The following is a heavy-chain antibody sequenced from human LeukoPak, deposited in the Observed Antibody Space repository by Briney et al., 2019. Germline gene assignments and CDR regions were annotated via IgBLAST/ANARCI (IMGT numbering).Heavy chain of an antibody. CDR1: GFTISTFS. Sequence: GGSLRLSCAVSGFTISTFSMNWVRQAPGKGLEWVSHITASGTAMFYADSVKGRFTISRDNAKNSLYLQMNSLRDEDTAVYYCASSGSYRFDYWGQGTLVTVSS. J-gene: IGHJ4*02. CDR3: ASSGSYRFDY. V-gene: IGHV3-48*02. D-gene: IGHD1-26*01. CDR2: ITASGTAM.